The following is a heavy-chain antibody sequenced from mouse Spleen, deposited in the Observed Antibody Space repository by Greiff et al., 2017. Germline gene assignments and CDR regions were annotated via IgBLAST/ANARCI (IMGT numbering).Heavy chain of an antibody. CDR2: ISSGGGNT. CDR3: ARDGYLGAMGY. V-gene: IGHV5-9*01. J-gene: IGHJ4*01. CDR1: GFTFSSYA. D-gene: IGHD2-3*01. Sequence: EVKLVESGGGLVKPGGSLKLSCAASGFTFSSYAMSWVRQTPEKRLEWVAYISSGGGNTYYPDSVKGRFTISRDNAKNTLYLQMSSLRSEDTALYYCARDGYLGAMGYWGQGTSVTVSS.